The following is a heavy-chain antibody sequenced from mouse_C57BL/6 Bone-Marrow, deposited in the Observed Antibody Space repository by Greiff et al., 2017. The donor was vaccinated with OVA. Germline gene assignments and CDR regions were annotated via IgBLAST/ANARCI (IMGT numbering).Heavy chain of an antibody. CDR1: GFSLTSYG. CDR3: ASFYYDYDEGFAY. V-gene: IGHV2-2*01. D-gene: IGHD2-4*01. J-gene: IGHJ3*01. CDR2: IWSGGST. Sequence: VQLQQSGPGLVQPSQSLSITCTVSGFSLTSYGVHWVRQSPGKGLEWLGVIWSGGSTDYNAAFISRLSISKDNSKSQVFFKMNSLQADDTAIYYCASFYYDYDEGFAYWGQGTLVTVSA.